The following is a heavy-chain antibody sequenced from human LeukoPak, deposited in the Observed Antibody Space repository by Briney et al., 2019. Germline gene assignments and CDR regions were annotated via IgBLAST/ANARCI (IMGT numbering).Heavy chain of an antibody. CDR3: ARVRYYYESSGYYPGGFDY. J-gene: IGHJ4*02. CDR2: ISTYNGNT. D-gene: IGHD3-22*01. CDR1: GYTFTTYG. Sequence: ASVKVSCKASGYTFTTYGISWVRQAPGQGLEWMGWISTYNGNTKYGQKFQGRVTMTTDTSTSTAYMELRSLRSDDTAVYYCARVRYYYESSGYYPGGFDYWGQGTLVTVSS. V-gene: IGHV1-18*01.